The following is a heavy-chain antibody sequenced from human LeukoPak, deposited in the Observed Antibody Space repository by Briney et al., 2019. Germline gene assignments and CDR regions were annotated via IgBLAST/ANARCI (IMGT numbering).Heavy chain of an antibody. J-gene: IGHJ3*02. D-gene: IGHD3-9*01. CDR1: GFTFSSYA. CDR3: ARVLLRYFDWSGSGAFDI. V-gene: IGHV3-23*01. CDR2: ISGSGGST. Sequence: GGSLRLSCAASGFTFSSYAMSWVRQAPGKGLEWVSAISGSGGSTYYADSVKGRFTISRDNSKNTLFLQMNSLRAEDTAVYYCARVLLRYFDWSGSGAFDIWGQGTMVTVSS.